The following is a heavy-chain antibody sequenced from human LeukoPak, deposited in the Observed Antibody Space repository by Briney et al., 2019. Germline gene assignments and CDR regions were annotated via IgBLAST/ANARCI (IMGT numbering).Heavy chain of an antibody. CDR1: GGSISTTRYY. CDR3: ARRTKYTFFY. CDR2: IFYSGDT. Sequence: SETLSLTCTVSGGSISTTRYYWGWIRQSPGKGLEWIGSIFYSGDTYYNPSLKSRVTISVDTSKNQFSLKVSSVTAADTAVYYCARRTKYTFFYWGQGTLVTVSS. D-gene: IGHD1-7*01. V-gene: IGHV4-39*01. J-gene: IGHJ4*02.